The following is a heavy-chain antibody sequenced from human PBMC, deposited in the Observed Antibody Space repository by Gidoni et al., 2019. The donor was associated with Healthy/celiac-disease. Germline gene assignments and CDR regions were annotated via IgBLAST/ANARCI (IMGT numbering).Heavy chain of an antibody. CDR3: AKGPRLGSGWFIDY. V-gene: IGHV3-9*01. D-gene: IGHD6-19*01. J-gene: IGHJ4*02. Sequence: EVQLVESGGGLVQPGRSLRLSCAASGFPFDDYAMHWVRQAPGKGLEWVSGISWNSGSIVYADSVKGRFTISRDNAKNSLYLQMNSLRAEDTALYYCAKGPRLGSGWFIDYWGQGTLVTVSS. CDR2: ISWNSGSI. CDR1: GFPFDDYA.